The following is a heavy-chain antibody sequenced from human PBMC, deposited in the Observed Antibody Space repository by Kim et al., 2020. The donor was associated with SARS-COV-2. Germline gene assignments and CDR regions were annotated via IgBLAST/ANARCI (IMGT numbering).Heavy chain of an antibody. D-gene: IGHD6-13*01. Sequence: VKGRFTISRDNSKNTLYLQMNSLRAEDTAVYDCERLPYSRGYYYYGKDDWGQGTTVTVSS. J-gene: IGHJ6*02. V-gene: IGHV3-30*01. CDR3: ERLPYSRGYYYYGKDD.